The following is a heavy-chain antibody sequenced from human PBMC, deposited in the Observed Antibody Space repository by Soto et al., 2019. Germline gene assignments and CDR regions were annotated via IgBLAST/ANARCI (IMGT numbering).Heavy chain of an antibody. D-gene: IGHD6-6*01. V-gene: IGHV1-8*01. CDR1: GYTFTSYH. J-gene: IGHJ5*02. CDR2: MNPNSGNT. Sequence: ASVKVSCKGSGYTFTSYHINWVRQATGQGLEWMGWMNPNSGNTGYAQTLQGRVTMTWDTSISTAYMELSSLRFEDTAMYYRARGHISSTKNWLDPWGQGTLVTVS. CDR3: ARGHISSTKNWLDP.